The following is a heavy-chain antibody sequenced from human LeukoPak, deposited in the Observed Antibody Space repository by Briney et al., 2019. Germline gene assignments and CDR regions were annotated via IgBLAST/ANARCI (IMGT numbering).Heavy chain of an antibody. CDR1: GGSISSGSYY. CDR2: IYYSGST. Sequence: SETLSLTCTVSGGSISSGSYYWGWIRQPPGKGLEWIGSIYYSGSTYYNPSLKSRVTISVDTSKNQFSLKLSSVTAADTAVYYCTLYSITIFGVVITPNDYWGQGTLVTVSS. D-gene: IGHD3-3*01. CDR3: TLYSITIFGVVITPNDY. V-gene: IGHV4-39*01. J-gene: IGHJ4*02.